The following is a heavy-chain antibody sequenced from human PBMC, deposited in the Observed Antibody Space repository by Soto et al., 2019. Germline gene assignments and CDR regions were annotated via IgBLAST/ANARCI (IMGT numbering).Heavy chain of an antibody. CDR3: ATQGYCSGSTCFSYYYGMDV. Sequence: EVQLVESGGGLVQPGGSLRLSCAASGFTLSSHWMHWVRQAPGKGLVWVSRINSDGSSTSYGDSVKGRFTISRDNAKNTLYLQMNSLRAEDTAVYYCATQGYCSGSTCFSYYYGMDVWGQGTTVTVSS. CDR2: INSDGSST. V-gene: IGHV3-74*01. J-gene: IGHJ6*02. D-gene: IGHD2-15*01. CDR1: GFTLSSHW.